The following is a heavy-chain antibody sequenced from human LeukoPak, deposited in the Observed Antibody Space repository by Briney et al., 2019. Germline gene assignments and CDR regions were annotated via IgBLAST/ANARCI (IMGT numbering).Heavy chain of an antibody. J-gene: IGHJ4*02. CDR1: GFTFSNYA. Sequence: GGSLRLSCAASGFTFSNYAMNWVRQAPGKGLEWVSSLVGSGGGTFYADSVRGRFTISRDNSKNKLYLQMNSLRAEDSAVYYCAKDPISDYCSGGYCYLDYWGQGTLVTVSS. D-gene: IGHD2-15*01. V-gene: IGHV3-23*01. CDR2: LVGSGGGT. CDR3: AKDPISDYCSGGYCYLDY.